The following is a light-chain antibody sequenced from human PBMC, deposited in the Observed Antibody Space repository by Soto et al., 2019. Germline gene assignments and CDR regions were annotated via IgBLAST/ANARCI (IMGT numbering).Light chain of an antibody. J-gene: IGLJ1*01. CDR1: SSNIGANYD. V-gene: IGLV1-40*01. CDR3: QSYDSSLNRV. CDR2: GDN. Sequence: QSLLSQPPSVSGAPGQRITISCTGSSSNIGANYDVHWYRQVPGTAPKLLMSGDNNRPSGVADRFSGSKSGTSASLVITRLQAEDEADYYCQSYDSSLNRVFGTGTKVTV.